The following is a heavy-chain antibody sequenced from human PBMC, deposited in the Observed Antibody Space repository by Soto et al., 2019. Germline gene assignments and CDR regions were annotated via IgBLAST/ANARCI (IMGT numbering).Heavy chain of an antibody. CDR2: ISTSGSTV. CDR1: IFTFSTYE. J-gene: IGHJ4*02. V-gene: IGHV3-48*03. D-gene: IGHD2-2*01. CDR3: VRYCSTTLCNGVDQRTFEY. Sequence: PVGSLRLSCASSIFTFSTYEMNWVRHAPGKGLEWVSYISTSGSTVYYADSVKGRFTISRDNTRNSLYLQMNSLRDEDTALYYCVRYCSTTLCNGVDQRTFEYWGQGTPVKVSS.